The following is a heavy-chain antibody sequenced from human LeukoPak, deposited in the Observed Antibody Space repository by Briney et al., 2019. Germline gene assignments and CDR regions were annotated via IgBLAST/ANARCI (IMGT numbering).Heavy chain of an antibody. CDR3: VRVPPGTTIYAY. CDR2: MNPNNSDI. Sequence: ASVKVSCKASGYTFTSYHINWVRQATGQVLEWVGWMNPNNSDIGYAQKFQGRVTMTRNTSIGTAYMELSSLRSEDTAIYYCVRVPPGTTIYAYWGQGTLVTVSS. V-gene: IGHV1-8*01. D-gene: IGHD1-14*01. CDR1: GYTFTSYH. J-gene: IGHJ4*02.